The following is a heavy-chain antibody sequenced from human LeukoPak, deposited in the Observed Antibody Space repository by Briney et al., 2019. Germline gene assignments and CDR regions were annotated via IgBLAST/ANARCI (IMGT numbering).Heavy chain of an antibody. J-gene: IGHJ4*02. CDR2: INPNSGGT. Sequence: ASVKVSCKASGYTFTGYYMHWVRQAPGQGLEGMGWINPNSGGTNYAQKFQGRVTMTRDTSISTAYMELSRLRSDDTAVYYCARDLNYYDNSGLTFDYWGQGTLVTVSS. CDR1: GYTFTGYY. D-gene: IGHD3-22*01. CDR3: ARDLNYYDNSGLTFDY. V-gene: IGHV1-2*02.